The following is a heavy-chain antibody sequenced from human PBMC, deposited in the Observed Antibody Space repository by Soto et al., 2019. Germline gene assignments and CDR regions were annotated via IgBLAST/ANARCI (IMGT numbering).Heavy chain of an antibody. J-gene: IGHJ4*02. V-gene: IGHV4-34*01. CDR2: INHSGST. CDR3: TKVRADYYDSSGPNY. Sequence: SETLSLTCAVYGGSFSDYSWTWIRQPPGKGLEWIGEINHSGSTYYNPSLKSRVTISVDTSKNQFSLKLTSVTAEDTAVYYCTKVRADYYDSSGPNYWGQGTLVS. CDR1: GGSFSDYS. D-gene: IGHD3-22*01.